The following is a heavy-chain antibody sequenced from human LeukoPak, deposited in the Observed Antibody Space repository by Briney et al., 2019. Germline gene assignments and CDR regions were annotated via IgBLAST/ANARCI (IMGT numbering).Heavy chain of an antibody. V-gene: IGHV3-74*01. Sequence: GGSLRLSCAASGFTFSSYRMHWVRQAPGKGLVWVSRINSDGSSTSYADSVKGRFTISRDNAKNTLYLQMNSLRAEDTAVYYCARDGVVNFWVSYGTYNYYYHMDVWGKGTTVTVSS. CDR2: INSDGSST. D-gene: IGHD3-16*01. J-gene: IGHJ6*04. CDR3: ARDGVVNFWVSYGTYNYYYHMDV. CDR1: GFTFSSYR.